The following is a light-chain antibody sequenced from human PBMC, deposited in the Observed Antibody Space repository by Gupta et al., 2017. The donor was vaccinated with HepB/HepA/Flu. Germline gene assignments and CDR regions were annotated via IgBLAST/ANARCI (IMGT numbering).Light chain of an antibody. J-gene: IGKJ1*01. CDR3: QKYDSAPWT. CDR2: AAS. V-gene: IGKV1-27*01. CDR1: QGITNF. Sequence: DIQMTQSPSSLSASVGDRVTIPCRASQGITNFLAWYQQKPGKVPKLLIYAASTLQSGVPSRFSGSGSGTDFTLTINSLQPEDVATYYCQKYDSAPWTFGQGTKVDIK.